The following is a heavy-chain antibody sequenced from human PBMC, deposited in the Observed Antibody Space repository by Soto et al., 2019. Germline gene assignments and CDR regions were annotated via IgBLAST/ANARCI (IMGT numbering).Heavy chain of an antibody. Sequence: ASVKVSCKASGYTFSDYYIHWVRQAPGQGLEWMGWINPNSGGTKYAPKFQGGVTMTRDTSITTAYMELSRLRSGDTAVYYCAREPATAKPEGVDFWGQGTLVSVSS. D-gene: IGHD1-1*01. V-gene: IGHV1-2*02. CDR3: AREPATAKPEGVDF. CDR2: INPNSGGT. CDR1: GYTFSDYY. J-gene: IGHJ4*02.